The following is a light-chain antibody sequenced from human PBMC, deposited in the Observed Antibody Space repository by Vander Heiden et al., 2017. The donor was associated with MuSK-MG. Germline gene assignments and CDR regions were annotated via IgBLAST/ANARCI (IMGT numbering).Light chain of an antibody. CDR2: DAC. J-gene: IGKJ1*01. CDR3: QQRSNWAPDT. CDR1: QSVSSY. V-gene: IGKV3-11*01. Sequence: EIVLTHSPATLSLSPWERATLSCRASQSVSSYLAWYQQTPGQAPRLLIYDACNRATGIPARFSGSGSGTDLTLTISSRELVDSALYYSQQRSNWAPDTFGQGTKVEIK.